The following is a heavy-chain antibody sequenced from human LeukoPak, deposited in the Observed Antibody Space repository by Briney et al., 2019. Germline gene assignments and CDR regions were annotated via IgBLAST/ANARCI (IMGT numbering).Heavy chain of an antibody. Sequence: PGGSLRLSCAASGFTFSSYEMNWVRQAPGKGLEWVSYISSSGSTIYYADSVKGRFTISRDNAKNSLFLQMNSLRVEDTAVYYCARDSGAYFDRHHFGYWGQGTLVTVSS. CDR2: ISSSGSTI. CDR3: ARDSGAYFDRHHFGY. V-gene: IGHV3-48*03. D-gene: IGHD3-9*01. J-gene: IGHJ4*02. CDR1: GFTFSSYE.